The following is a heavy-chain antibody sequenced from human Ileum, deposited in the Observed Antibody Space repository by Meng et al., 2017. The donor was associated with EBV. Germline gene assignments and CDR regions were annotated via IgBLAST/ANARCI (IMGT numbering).Heavy chain of an antibody. CDR2: VCCDGSNK. V-gene: IGHV3-33*01. CDR1: GLTFRIHG. CDR3: TTDISYNKGFDP. Sequence: VQCVGAGGGVVQPRSCLSLTCAASGLTFRIHGIRWVRQAPGVGLEGVAVVCCDGSNKHHADSVKGRFIISRDNSKNTLYVQINSLRVEDTAVYYCTTDISYNKGFDPWGQGTLVTVSS. D-gene: IGHD3-10*01. J-gene: IGHJ5*02.